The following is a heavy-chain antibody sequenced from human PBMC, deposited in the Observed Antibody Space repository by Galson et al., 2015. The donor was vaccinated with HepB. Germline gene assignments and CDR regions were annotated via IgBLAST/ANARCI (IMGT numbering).Heavy chain of an antibody. D-gene: IGHD4-11*01. CDR1: GFTFSSYW. V-gene: IGHV3-7*03. Sequence: SLRLSCAASGFTFSSYWMSWVRQAPGEGLEWVANIKQDGSEKYYVDSVKGRFTISRDNAKSSLYLQMNSLRAEDTAVYYCARDLDYSNSFDYWGQGTLVTVSS. J-gene: IGHJ4*02. CDR2: IKQDGSEK. CDR3: ARDLDYSNSFDY.